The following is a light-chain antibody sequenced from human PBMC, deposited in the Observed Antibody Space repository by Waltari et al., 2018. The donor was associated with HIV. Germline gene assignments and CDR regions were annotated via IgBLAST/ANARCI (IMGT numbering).Light chain of an antibody. CDR2: KAS. CDR1: HSIYRW. Sequence: DIQMTQSPSTLSASVGDRVTITCRANHSIYRWLAWYQQRPGKAPKLLIYKASILESGVPSRFSASGSGTEFSLTISSLQPDDFATYFCQQYNSYPWTFGQGTKVEIK. J-gene: IGKJ1*01. V-gene: IGKV1-5*03. CDR3: QQYNSYPWT.